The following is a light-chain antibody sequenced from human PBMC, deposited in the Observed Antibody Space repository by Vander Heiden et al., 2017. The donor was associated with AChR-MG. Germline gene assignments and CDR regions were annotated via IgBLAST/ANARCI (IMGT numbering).Light chain of an antibody. CDR3: QQCSSYSDIS. CDR2: RAS. CDR1: QSIGTW. Sequence: DIKMTQSPSTLSASVGDRVTITCRASQSIGTWLAWYQQNQGKSPRLLIYRASNLESGVPSRFSGRGSGTEFTLTISSLQPDDFGTYYCQQCSSYSDISFGQGTRLEIK. J-gene: IGKJ5*01. V-gene: IGKV1-5*03.